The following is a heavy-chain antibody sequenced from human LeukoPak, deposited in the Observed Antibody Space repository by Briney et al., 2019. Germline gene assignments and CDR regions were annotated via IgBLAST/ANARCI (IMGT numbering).Heavy chain of an antibody. V-gene: IGHV3-30*18. D-gene: IGHD1-14*01. CDR3: TKDRSGRETGNQRDDY. CDR2: VSYDESHK. CDR1: GFTFSSFG. Sequence: GGSLRLPCAASGFTFSSFGKHCVPHAPGKGLEGVAVVSYDESHKYSADSVKGRFTVSRDNSRSTLYLQMNSLSADDTAVYFCTKDRSGRETGNQRDDYWGQGKLVTVSS. J-gene: IGHJ4*02.